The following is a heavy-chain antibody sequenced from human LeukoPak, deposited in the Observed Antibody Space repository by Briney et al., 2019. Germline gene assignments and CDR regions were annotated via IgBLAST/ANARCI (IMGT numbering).Heavy chain of an antibody. Sequence: GASVKVSCKASGYTFTNHGLTWVRQAPGRGLEWMGWINTYSGDTKYGQKFQGRVTMTTDTSTSMVFLELMSLRSDDTAVYYCARDRLGNPDAFDIWGPGTMVTVSS. D-gene: IGHD4-23*01. V-gene: IGHV1-18*04. CDR2: INTYSGDT. CDR3: ARDRLGNPDAFDI. J-gene: IGHJ3*02. CDR1: GYTFTNHG.